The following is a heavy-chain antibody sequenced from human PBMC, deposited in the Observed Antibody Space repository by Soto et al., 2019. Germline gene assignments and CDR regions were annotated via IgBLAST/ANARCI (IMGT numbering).Heavy chain of an antibody. CDR3: ARAGSGSRPALFYYYGMDV. CDR2: IYSGGST. J-gene: IGHJ6*02. CDR1: GFTVSSNY. Sequence: EVQLVESGGGLIQPGGSLRLSCAASGFTVSSNYMSWVRQAPGKGLEWVSVIYSGGSTYYADSVKGRCTISIDNSKNTLYLQMNSLRAEDTAVYYCARAGSGSRPALFYYYGMDVWVQGTTVTVSS. D-gene: IGHD3-10*01. V-gene: IGHV3-53*01.